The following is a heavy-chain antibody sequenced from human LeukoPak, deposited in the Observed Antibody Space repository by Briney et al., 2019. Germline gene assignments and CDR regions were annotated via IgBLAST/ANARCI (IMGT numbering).Heavy chain of an antibody. CDR2: ISNDGGAK. CDR3: AKGSRADGGYDYILHF. J-gene: IGHJ4*02. CDR1: GFIFSSYA. D-gene: IGHD5-12*01. V-gene: IGHV3-30-3*01. Sequence: GGSLRVSCTGSGFIFSSYAMHWVRQAPGQGLEWVAVISNDGGAKHYTDSVKGRFTVSRDNSRNTVYLQMNSLRGEDAAVYFCAKGSRADGGYDYILHFWGQGDQVIVSS.